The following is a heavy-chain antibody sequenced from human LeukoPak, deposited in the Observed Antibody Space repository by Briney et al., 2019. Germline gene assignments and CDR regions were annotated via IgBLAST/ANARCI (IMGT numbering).Heavy chain of an antibody. CDR2: ISSSSSYI. Sequence: GGSLRLSCAASGFTFSSYAMSWVRQAPGKGLEWVSSISSSSSYIYYADSVKGRFTISRDNAKNSLYLQMNSLRAEDTAVYYCAREDTGRESLWGQGTLVTVSS. CDR3: AREDTGRESL. V-gene: IGHV3-21*01. CDR1: GFTFSSYA. J-gene: IGHJ4*02.